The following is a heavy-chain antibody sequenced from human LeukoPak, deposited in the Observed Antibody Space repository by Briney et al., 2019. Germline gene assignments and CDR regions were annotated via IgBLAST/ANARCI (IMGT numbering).Heavy chain of an antibody. J-gene: IGHJ3*02. Sequence: ASVKVSCKASGYTFTSYGISWVRQAPGQGLEWMGWISAYNGNTNYAQKLQGRVTMTTDTSTSTAYMELRSLRSDDTAVYYCARGSITVDPTSDAFDIWGQGTMVTVSS. D-gene: IGHD3-10*01. V-gene: IGHV1-18*01. CDR2: ISAYNGNT. CDR3: ARGSITVDPTSDAFDI. CDR1: GYTFTSYG.